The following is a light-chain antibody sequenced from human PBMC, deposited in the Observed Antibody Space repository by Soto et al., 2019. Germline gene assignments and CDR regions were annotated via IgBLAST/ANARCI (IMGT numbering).Light chain of an antibody. V-gene: IGLV1-40*01. CDR1: SSNIGAGYD. CDR3: QSYDSSLSAVV. J-gene: IGLJ2*01. Sequence: QSVLTQPPSVSGAQGQRVTISCTGSSSNIGAGYDVHWYQQLPGTAPKLLIYTNSNRPSGVPDRFSGSKSGTSASLAITGLQAEDEADYYCQSYDSSLSAVVFGGGTKLTVL. CDR2: TNS.